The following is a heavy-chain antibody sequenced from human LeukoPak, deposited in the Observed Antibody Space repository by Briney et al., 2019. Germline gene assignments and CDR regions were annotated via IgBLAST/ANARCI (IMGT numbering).Heavy chain of an antibody. V-gene: IGHV4-34*01. Sequence: PSETLSLTCAVYGGSFSGYYWSWIRQPPGKGLEWIGSIYHSGSTYYNPSLKSRVTISVDTSKNQFSLKLSSVTAADTAVYYCASGPSGSYYSSDYWGQGTLVTVSS. D-gene: IGHD1-26*01. CDR1: GGSFSGYY. CDR3: ASGPSGSYYSSDY. CDR2: IYHSGST. J-gene: IGHJ4*02.